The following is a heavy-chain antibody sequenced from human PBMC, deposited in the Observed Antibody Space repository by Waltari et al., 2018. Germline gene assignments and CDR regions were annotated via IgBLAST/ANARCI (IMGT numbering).Heavy chain of an antibody. J-gene: IGHJ4*02. D-gene: IGHD3-3*01. V-gene: IGHV3-33*01. Sequence: QVQLVESGGGVVQPGRSLRLSCAASGFTFSSYGMHWVRQAPGKGLEWVAVIWYDGSNKDYADSVKGRFTISRDNSKNTLYLQMNSLRAEDTAVYYCARGKKERITIFGPVSYYFDYWGQGTLVTVSS. CDR1: GFTFSSYG. CDR3: ARGKKERITIFGPVSYYFDY. CDR2: IWYDGSNK.